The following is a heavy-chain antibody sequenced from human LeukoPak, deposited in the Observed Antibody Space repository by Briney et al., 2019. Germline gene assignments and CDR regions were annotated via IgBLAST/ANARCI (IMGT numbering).Heavy chain of an antibody. V-gene: IGHV3-7*01. CDR3: GRDNWSLYDSRSGAFDI. J-gene: IGHJ3*02. Sequence: PGGSLRLSCAVSGFTFSSYWMNWVRQAPGKGLEWVANIKQDGTEEYYVDSVKGRFTISRDNAKNSLYLQMNSLRVEDTAVYYCGRDNWSLYDSRSGAFDIWGQGTVVTVSS. CDR2: IKQDGTEE. D-gene: IGHD3-22*01. CDR1: GFTFSSYW.